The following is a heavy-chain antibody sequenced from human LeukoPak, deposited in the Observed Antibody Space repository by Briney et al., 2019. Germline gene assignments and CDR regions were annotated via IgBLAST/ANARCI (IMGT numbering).Heavy chain of an antibody. V-gene: IGHV3-7*01. CDR2: IKQDGSQE. CDR1: EFSASNYW. D-gene: IGHD6-13*01. Sequence: GWSLRLSCVVSEFSASNYWMSWVRQAPGKGLEGVANIKQDGSQENYVDSVKGRFTISRDNAKNSVYLQMNGLLVEATAEYYCVREWAGGLAAAGTRIDGSYWGKGTKVIVSS. CDR3: VREWAGGLAAAGTRIDGSY. J-gene: IGHJ4*02.